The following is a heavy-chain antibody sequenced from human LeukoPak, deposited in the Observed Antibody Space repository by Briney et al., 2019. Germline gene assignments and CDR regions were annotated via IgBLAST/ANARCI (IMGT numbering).Heavy chain of an antibody. D-gene: IGHD2-15*01. V-gene: IGHV3-7*01. CDR2: IKQDGSKK. CDR1: GFTFSNYW. CDR3: AREGAYCSGGSCKYYFDY. Sequence: GGSLRLSCAASGFTFSNYWMSWVRQAPGKGLEWVANIKQDGSKKYYVDSVKGRFTISRDNAKDSLYLQMNSLRAEDTAVYYCAREGAYCSGGSCKYYFDYWGQGTLVTVSS. J-gene: IGHJ4*02.